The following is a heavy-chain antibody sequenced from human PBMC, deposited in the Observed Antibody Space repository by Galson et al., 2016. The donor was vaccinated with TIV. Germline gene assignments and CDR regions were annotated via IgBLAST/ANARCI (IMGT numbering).Heavy chain of an antibody. CDR2: IDWDDDV. J-gene: IGHJ4*02. CDR1: GFSLRASGMC. D-gene: IGHD3-22*01. Sequence: PALVTPPQTLTLTCTFSGFSLRASGMCVTWIRQPPGKALEWLARIDWDDDVYYTYRTSLKTRLTVSKGTAKNQVVLTMTNVDPVDTATYYCARISGYYDSRGYYIPSSFDYWGQGSLVTVAS. V-gene: IGHV2-70*11. CDR3: ARISGYYDSRGYYIPSSFDY.